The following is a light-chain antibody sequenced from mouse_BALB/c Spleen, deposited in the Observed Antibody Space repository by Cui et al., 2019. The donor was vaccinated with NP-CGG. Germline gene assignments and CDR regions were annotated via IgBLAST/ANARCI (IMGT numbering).Light chain of an antibody. CDR3: TLWYSNHWV. CDR1: TGAVTTSNY. J-gene: IGLJ1*01. Sequence: QAVVTQESALTTPPGETVTLTCRSSTGAVTTSNYANWVQEKPDHLFTGLIGGTNDRVPGVPGRFSGSLIGDKAALTITGAQTEDEAIYFCTLWYSNHWVFGGGTKLTVL. V-gene: IGLV1*01. CDR2: GTN.